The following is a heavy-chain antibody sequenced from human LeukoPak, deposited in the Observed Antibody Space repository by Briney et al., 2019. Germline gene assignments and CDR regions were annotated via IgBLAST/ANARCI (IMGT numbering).Heavy chain of an antibody. D-gene: IGHD6-13*01. Sequence: GGSLRLSCAASGFTFSSYGMHWVRQAPGKGLEWVAVIRYDGSNKYYADSVKGRFTISRDNSKNTLYLQMNSLRAEDTAVYYCARGYSSSWYNSDFDYWGQGTLVTVSS. V-gene: IGHV3-33*01. CDR2: IRYDGSNK. J-gene: IGHJ4*02. CDR3: ARGYSSSWYNSDFDY. CDR1: GFTFSSYG.